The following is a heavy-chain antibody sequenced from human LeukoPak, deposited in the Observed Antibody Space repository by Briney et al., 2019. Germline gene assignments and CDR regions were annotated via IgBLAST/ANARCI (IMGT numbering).Heavy chain of an antibody. J-gene: IGHJ4*02. CDR3: ARDGGSGILD. V-gene: IGHV3-48*03. D-gene: IGHD3-10*01. Sequence: PGGSLRLSCAASGFTFSSYEMNWVRQAPGKGLEWVSYISSNGSPIFYADSVKGRFTISRDNAKNSLSLLMNSLRAEDTAVYYCARDGGSGILDWGQGTLVTAPS. CDR1: GFTFSSYE. CDR2: ISSNGSPI.